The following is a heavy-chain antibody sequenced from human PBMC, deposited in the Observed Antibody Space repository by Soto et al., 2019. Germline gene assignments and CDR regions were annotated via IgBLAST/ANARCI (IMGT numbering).Heavy chain of an antibody. J-gene: IGHJ4*02. V-gene: IGHV4-39*01. CDR2: IHSTGNT. Sequence: SETLSLTCTVSGGSISGTSYFWGWIRQPPGKGLEWIGSIHSTGNTYYTPSLMSRVTISVDTSKNQFSLILSSVTAADTAVYYCARALVFYDYWGQGALVTVSS. CDR1: GGSISGTSYF. CDR3: ARALVFYDY. D-gene: IGHD2-21*01.